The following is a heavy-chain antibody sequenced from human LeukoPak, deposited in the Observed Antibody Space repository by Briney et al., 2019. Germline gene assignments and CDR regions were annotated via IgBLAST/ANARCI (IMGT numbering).Heavy chain of an antibody. CDR1: GFSLSTSGVG. J-gene: IGHJ4*02. D-gene: IGHD3-9*01. V-gene: IGHV2-5*01. CDR3: AHRRHDILTGYLNYFDY. CDR2: IYWNDDK. Sequence: SGPTLVNPTQTLTLTCTFSGFSLSTSGVGVGWIRQPPGKALEWLALIYWNDDKRYSPSLKSRLTIIKDTSKNQVVLTMTNMDPVDTATYYCAHRRHDILTGYLNYFDYWGQGTLVTVSS.